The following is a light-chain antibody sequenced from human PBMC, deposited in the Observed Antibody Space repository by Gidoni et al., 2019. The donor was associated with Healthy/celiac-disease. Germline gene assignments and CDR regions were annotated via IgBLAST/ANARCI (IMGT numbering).Light chain of an antibody. V-gene: IGKV1-17*01. CDR2: AAS. CDR1: QGSRAD. Sequence: DIQMTPSPSSLSASVGDRVTITCRASQGSRADLGWYQQKPGKAPKRLIYAASSLQSGVPSRFSGSGSGTEFTLTISSLQPEDFATYYCLQHNSYPRTFGQGTKVEIK. CDR3: LQHNSYPRT. J-gene: IGKJ1*01.